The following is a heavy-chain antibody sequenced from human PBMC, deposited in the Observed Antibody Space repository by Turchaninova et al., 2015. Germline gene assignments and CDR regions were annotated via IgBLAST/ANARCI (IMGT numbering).Heavy chain of an antibody. J-gene: IGHJ4*02. V-gene: IGHV3-23*01. Sequence: SGGDLVQPGGFLRLSCAASGFTFRTYDMSWARQAPGKGLEWVSAISGRGGGTYYADSVKGRFTVSRDDSKNTLYLQMTSLRAEDPAGYYVTKWGRLDDWGQGTLVTVSS. CDR3: TKWGRLDD. D-gene: IGHD7-27*01. CDR2: ISGRGGGT. CDR1: GFTFRTYD.